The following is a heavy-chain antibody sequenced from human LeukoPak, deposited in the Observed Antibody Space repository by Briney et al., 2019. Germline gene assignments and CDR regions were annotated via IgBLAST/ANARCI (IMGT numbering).Heavy chain of an antibody. V-gene: IGHV3-48*01. J-gene: IGHJ4*02. CDR2: VSGSGSTV. CDR3: VRQFAS. Sequence: GGSLRLSCAASGFTFGDHIMNWVRQLPGKRLEWVAYVSGSGSTVYYADSVKGRFTVSRDNGKSSLYLQMNSLRVEDTALYYCVRQFASWGQGTLVTVSS. CDR1: GFTFGDHI.